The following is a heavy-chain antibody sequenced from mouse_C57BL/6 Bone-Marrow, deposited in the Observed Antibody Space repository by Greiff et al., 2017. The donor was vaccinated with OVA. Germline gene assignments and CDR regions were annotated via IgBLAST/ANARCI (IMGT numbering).Heavy chain of an antibody. CDR2: ISDGGSYT. V-gene: IGHV5-4*01. Sequence: EVKLQESGGGLVKPGGSLKLSCAASGFTFSSYAMSWVRQTPEKRLEWVATISDGGSYTYYPDNVKGRFTISRDNAKNNLYLQMSHLKSEDTAMYYCARDNDYRYFDVWGTGTTVTVSS. CDR3: ARDNDYRYFDV. CDR1: GFTFSSYA. J-gene: IGHJ1*03.